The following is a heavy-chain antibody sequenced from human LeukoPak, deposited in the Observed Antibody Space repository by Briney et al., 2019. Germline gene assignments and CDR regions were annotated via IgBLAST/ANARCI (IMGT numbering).Heavy chain of an antibody. J-gene: IGHJ4*02. CDR3: ARVYYSLLDY. D-gene: IGHD3-22*01. CDR2: IYYSGST. Sequence: SETLSLTCTVSGGSISSGSYYWSWIRQPAGKGLEWIGSIYYSGSTYYNPSLKSRVTISVDTSKNQFSLKLSSVTAADTAVYFCARVYYSLLDYWGQGTLVTVSS. V-gene: IGHV4-39*07. CDR1: GGSISSGSYY.